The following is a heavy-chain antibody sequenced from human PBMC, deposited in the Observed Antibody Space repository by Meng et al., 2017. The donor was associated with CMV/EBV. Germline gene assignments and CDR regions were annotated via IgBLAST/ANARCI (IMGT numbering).Heavy chain of an antibody. CDR1: GFTSSDYY. V-gene: IGHV3-11*01. Sequence: GESLKISCAASGFTSSDYYMSWIRQAPGKGLEWVSYISSSGSTIYYADSVKGRFTISRDNAKNSLYLQMNSLRAEDTAVYYCARRDDYSNYVLFYWGQGTLVTVSS. CDR3: ARRDDYSNYVLFY. D-gene: IGHD4-11*01. J-gene: IGHJ4*02. CDR2: ISSSGSTI.